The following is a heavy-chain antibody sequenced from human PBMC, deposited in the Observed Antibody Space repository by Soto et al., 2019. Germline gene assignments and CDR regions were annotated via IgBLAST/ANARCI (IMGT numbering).Heavy chain of an antibody. CDR3: ARDVAVERVDY. CDR1: GYTFTSYG. D-gene: IGHD2-21*01. J-gene: IGHJ4*02. V-gene: IGHV1-18*01. CDR2: ISAYNGNT. Sequence: QVQLVQSGAEVKKPGASVKVSCKASGYTFTSYGISWVRQAPGQGLEWMGWISAYNGNTNYAQKLQGRVTMTTDTPTSTADMELRSVRYEDTARYGCARDVAVERVDYWGQGTQVAVAS.